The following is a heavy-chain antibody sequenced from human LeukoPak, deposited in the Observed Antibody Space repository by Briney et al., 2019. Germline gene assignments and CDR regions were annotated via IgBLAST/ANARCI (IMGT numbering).Heavy chain of an antibody. Sequence: PGGSLRLSFAPSGFTFTSYWMSWVRQAPGKGLACLANIKRDGSEKYYVDSVKGRFTISRDNAKNSLYLQMNSLRAEDTAVYYCARDAILTGRFDYWGQGSLVTVSS. CDR1: GFTFTSYW. D-gene: IGHD3-9*01. J-gene: IGHJ4*02. V-gene: IGHV3-7*04. CDR2: IKRDGSEK. CDR3: ARDAILTGRFDY.